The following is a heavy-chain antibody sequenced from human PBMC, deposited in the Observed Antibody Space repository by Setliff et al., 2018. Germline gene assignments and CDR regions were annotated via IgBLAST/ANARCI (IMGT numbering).Heavy chain of an antibody. CDR2: ITSGYGAK. J-gene: IGHJ4*02. CDR1: GFVFITYA. CDR3: ARGPGGYGDSLDY. Sequence: ASVKVSCKPSGFVFITYAITWVRQAPGQGLEWMGWITSGYGAKKYSQDLQGRGTITRDTGASTVYMELTNLTSDDTAVYYCARGPGGYGDSLDYWGPGTLVTVSS. V-gene: IGHV1-3*01. D-gene: IGHD5-12*01.